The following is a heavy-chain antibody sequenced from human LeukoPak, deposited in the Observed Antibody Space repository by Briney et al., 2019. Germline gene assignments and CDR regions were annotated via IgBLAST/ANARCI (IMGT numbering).Heavy chain of an antibody. CDR1: GGSISSSSYY. CDR2: IFYSGSA. J-gene: IGHJ5*02. CDR3: ARGQFSYGSGPVGGPNWFDP. Sequence: PSETLSLTCTVSGGSISSSSYYWGWIRQPPGKGLEWIGSIFYSGSAYYNPSLKSRVAISVDTSKNQFSLKLSSVTAADTAVYYCARGQFSYGSGPVGGPNWFDPWGQGTLVTVSS. V-gene: IGHV4-39*01. D-gene: IGHD3-10*01.